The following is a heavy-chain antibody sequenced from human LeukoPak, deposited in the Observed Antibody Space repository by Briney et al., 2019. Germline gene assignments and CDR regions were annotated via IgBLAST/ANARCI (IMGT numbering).Heavy chain of an antibody. V-gene: IGHV1-2*02. CDR1: GYTFTGYH. CDR2: INPNSGGT. CDR3: ARDMIVGATNDY. Sequence: ASVKVSCKASGYTFTGYHIHWVRQAPGQGLEWMGWINPNSGGTNYAQKFQGRVTMTGDTSITTAYMELRSLRSDDTAVYYCARDMIVGATNDYWGQGTLVTVSS. D-gene: IGHD1-26*01. J-gene: IGHJ4*02.